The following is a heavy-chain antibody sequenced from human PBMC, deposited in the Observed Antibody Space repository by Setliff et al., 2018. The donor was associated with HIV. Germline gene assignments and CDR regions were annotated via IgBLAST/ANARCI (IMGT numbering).Heavy chain of an antibody. J-gene: IGHJ4*02. CDR2: VHYRGRT. CDR1: GGSMSSSGPGYY. V-gene: IGHV4-39*01. Sequence: SETLSLTCTVSGGSMSSSGPGYYWGWVRQTPGGGLEWIGSVHYRGRTYYNPSLKSRVTISVDTSKNQLSLRLTSMAAADTAMYYCARSQPDTIFGVVTFDCWGQGKMVTVSS. CDR3: ARSQPDTIFGVVTFDC. D-gene: IGHD3-3*01.